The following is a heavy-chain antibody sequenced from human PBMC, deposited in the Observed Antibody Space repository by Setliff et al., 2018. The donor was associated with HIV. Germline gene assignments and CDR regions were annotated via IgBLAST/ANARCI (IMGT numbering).Heavy chain of an antibody. CDR3: AGGPGTTSIDY. CDR1: GGSFSGYY. V-gene: IGHV4-34*01. Sequence: ETLSLTCAVYGGSFSGYYWSWIRQPPGKGLEWIGEVNHSGSTNYNMSLWSRVTISLDASRNQFSLELISVTAADTAVYYCAGGPGTTSIDYWAQGTLVTVSS. J-gene: IGHJ4*02. CDR2: VNHSGST. D-gene: IGHD1-26*01.